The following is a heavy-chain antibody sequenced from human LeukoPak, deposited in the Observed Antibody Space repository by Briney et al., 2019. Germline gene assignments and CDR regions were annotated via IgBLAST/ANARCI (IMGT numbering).Heavy chain of an antibody. J-gene: IGHJ4*02. CDR1: GGSISSSSYY. CDR3: AGQSGGPQML. Sequence: SETLSLTCTVSGGSISSSSYYWGWIRQPPGKGLEWIGSIYYSGSTYYNPSLKSRVTISVDTSKNQFSLKLSSVTAADTAVYYCAGQSGGPQMLWGQGTLVTVSS. V-gene: IGHV4-39*01. CDR2: IYYSGST. D-gene: IGHD2-15*01.